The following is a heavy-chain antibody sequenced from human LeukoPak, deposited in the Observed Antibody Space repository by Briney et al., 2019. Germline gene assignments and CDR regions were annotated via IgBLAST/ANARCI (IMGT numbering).Heavy chain of an antibody. D-gene: IGHD6-13*01. J-gene: IGHJ5*02. Sequence: GGSLRLSCAASGFTFDDYAMHWVRQAPGKGLEWVSLISGDGGSTYYADSVKGRFTISRDNSKNSLYLQMNSLRAEDTAVYYCARDLMGAAAAKADWFDPWGQGTLVTVSS. CDR1: GFTFDDYA. CDR3: ARDLMGAAAAKADWFDP. CDR2: ISGDGGST. V-gene: IGHV3-43*02.